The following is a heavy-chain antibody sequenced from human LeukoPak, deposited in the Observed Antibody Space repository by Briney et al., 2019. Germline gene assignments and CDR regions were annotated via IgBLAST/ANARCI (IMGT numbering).Heavy chain of an antibody. Sequence: SETLSLTCTVSGGSISSSSYYWGWLRQPPGQGLGWIVSIDYSGSTYYHPSLKSRVTISVDTSKNQFSLKLSSVPAAGTAVYYCVRPLRGAAAGRVCDYWGEGTVVSVSS. D-gene: IGHD6-13*01. CDR3: VRPLRGAAAGRVCDY. J-gene: IGHJ4*02. CDR1: GGSISSSSYY. V-gene: IGHV4-39*01. CDR2: IDYSGST.